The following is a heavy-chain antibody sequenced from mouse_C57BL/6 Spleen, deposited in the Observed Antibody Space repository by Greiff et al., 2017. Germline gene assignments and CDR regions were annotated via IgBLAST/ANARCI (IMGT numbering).Heavy chain of an antibody. CDR1: GYTFTSYW. V-gene: IGHV1-74*01. J-gene: IGHJ3*01. CDR3: ARDDEDAGWFAY. CDR2: IHPSGSDT. Sequence: QVQLQQPGPELVKPGASVKVSCKASGYTFTSYWIHWVKQRPGQGLEWIGRIHPSGSDTNYNQKFKGKATLTVDKSSSTAYMQLSSLTAEDSAVYDCARDDEDAGWFAYWGQGTLVTVAA.